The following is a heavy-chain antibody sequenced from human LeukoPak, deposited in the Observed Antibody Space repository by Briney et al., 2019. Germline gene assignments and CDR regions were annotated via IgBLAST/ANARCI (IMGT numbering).Heavy chain of an antibody. J-gene: IGHJ6*02. V-gene: IGHV3-11*01. CDR1: GFTFSDYY. CDR3: ARGESITIFGVVIPRNGMDV. CDR2: SSSSGTTV. Sequence: GSLRLSCAASGFTFSDYYMSWIRQAPGKGLEWVSYSSSSGTTVNYADSVKGRFTISRDNAKSSLYLQMNSLRAEDTAAYYCARGESITIFGVVIPRNGMDVWGQGTTVTVSS. D-gene: IGHD3-3*01.